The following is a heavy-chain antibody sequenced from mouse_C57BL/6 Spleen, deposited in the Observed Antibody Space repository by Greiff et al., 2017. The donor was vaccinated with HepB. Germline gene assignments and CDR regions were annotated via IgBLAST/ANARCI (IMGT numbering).Heavy chain of an antibody. V-gene: IGHV14-4*01. Sequence: VQLKQSGAELVRPGASVKSSCTASGFNIKDDYMHWVKQRPEQGLEWIGWIDPENGDTEYASKFQGKATITADTSSNTAYLQLSSLTSEDTAVYYCTTAGGYPAWFAYWGQGTLVTVSA. CDR2: IDPENGDT. CDR3: TTAGGYPAWFAY. CDR1: GFNIKDDY. D-gene: IGHD2-2*01. J-gene: IGHJ3*01.